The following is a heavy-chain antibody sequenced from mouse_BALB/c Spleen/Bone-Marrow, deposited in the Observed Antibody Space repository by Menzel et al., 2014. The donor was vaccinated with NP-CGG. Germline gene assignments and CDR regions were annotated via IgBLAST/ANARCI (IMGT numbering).Heavy chain of an antibody. V-gene: IGHV2-9*02. D-gene: IGHD2-4*01. CDR3: ASPIYYDYPLFAY. J-gene: IGHJ3*01. CDR2: IWAGGST. CDR1: GFSLTSYG. Sequence: VQLVESGPGLVAPSQSLSITCTVSGFSLTSYGVHWVRPPPGKGLEWLGVIWAGGSTNYNSALMSRLSISKDNSKSQVFLKMNSLQTDDTAMYYCASPIYYDYPLFAYWGQGTLVTVSA.